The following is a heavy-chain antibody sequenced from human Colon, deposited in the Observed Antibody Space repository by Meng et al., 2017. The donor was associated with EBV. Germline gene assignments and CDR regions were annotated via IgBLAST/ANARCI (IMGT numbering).Heavy chain of an antibody. CDR3: ARGPSRWLQFSFDY. D-gene: IGHD5-24*01. V-gene: IGHV4-31*03. CDR2: IYYSGST. Sequence: HVQWRGSDPGLVKPSQTLSLTCTGYGGTIRSGGYYWSWIRQHPGKGLEWIGYIYYSGSTYYNPSLKSRVTISIDTSKNQFSLKLSSVTAADTAVYYCARGPSRWLQFSFDYWGQGTLVTVSS. CDR1: GGTIRSGGYY. J-gene: IGHJ4*02.